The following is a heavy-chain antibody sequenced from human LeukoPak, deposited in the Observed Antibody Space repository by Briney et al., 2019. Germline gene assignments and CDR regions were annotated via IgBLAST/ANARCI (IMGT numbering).Heavy chain of an antibody. CDR2: IYYSGST. CDR3: AKSGGYSLIDY. D-gene: IGHD1-26*01. V-gene: IGHV4-59*08. CDR1: GGSFSGYY. J-gene: IGHJ4*02. Sequence: SETLSLTCAVYGGSFSGYYWSWIRQPPGKGLEWIGYIYYSGSTNYNPSLKSRVTISVDTSKNQFSLRLNSVTAADTAMYYCAKSGGYSLIDYWGQGTLVTVSS.